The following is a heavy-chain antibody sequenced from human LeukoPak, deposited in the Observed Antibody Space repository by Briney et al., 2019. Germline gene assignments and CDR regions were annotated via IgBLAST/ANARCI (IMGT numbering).Heavy chain of an antibody. CDR1: GFTFSSYS. CDR2: ISSSSSYI. D-gene: IGHD2-15*01. J-gene: IGHJ3*02. CDR3: ARDGLVVAEAFDI. V-gene: IGHV3-21*01. Sequence: GGSLRLSCAASGFTFSSYSMNWVRQAPGKGLEWVSSISSSSSYIYYADSVKGRFTISRDNAKNSLFLQMNSLRAEDTAVYYCARDGLVVAEAFDIWGQGTMVTVSS.